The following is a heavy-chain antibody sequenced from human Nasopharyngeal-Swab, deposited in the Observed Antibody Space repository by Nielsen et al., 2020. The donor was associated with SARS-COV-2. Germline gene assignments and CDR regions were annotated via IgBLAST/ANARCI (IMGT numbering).Heavy chain of an antibody. J-gene: IGHJ4*02. CDR3: VREFEATGATYLDY. CDR2: ITSSSSTR. V-gene: IGHV3-48*02. D-gene: IGHD1-26*01. CDR1: GFTFSSYS. Sequence: GESLKISCAASGFTFSSYSMNWVRQAPGKGLEWVSYITSSSSTRYYADSVKGRFTVSRDNAKNSLYLQMSSLRDEDTAVYYCVREFEATGATYLDYWGLGTLVTVSS.